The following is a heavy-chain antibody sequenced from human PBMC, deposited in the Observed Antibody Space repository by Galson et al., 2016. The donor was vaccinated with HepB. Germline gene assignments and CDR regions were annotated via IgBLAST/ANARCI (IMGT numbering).Heavy chain of an antibody. CDR2: INSDGSST. J-gene: IGHJ6*03. D-gene: IGHD3-3*01. Sequence: SLRLSCAGSGFTFSSYAMGWVRQAPGKGLEWLSIINSDGSSTSYADSVKGRFTISRDNTKNTLYLQMNSLRAEDTAVYYCARGQHKTTFGVTINNHYYMDVWGKGTTVTVSS. CDR3: ARGQHKTTFGVTINNHYYMDV. CDR1: GFTFSSYA. V-gene: IGHV3-74*01.